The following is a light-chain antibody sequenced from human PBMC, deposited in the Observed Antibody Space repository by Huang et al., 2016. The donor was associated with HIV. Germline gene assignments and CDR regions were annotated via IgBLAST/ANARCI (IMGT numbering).Light chain of an antibody. V-gene: IGKV1-6*01. Sequence: AIQMTQSPASLSASVGDRVTITCRASQDIGNDLGWYQQRLGKAPKLLVSTASHLQSGGPTRVTGSGAGTHFTLTISGLQPEDVATYYCLQDYTYPWTFGQGTKVEI. J-gene: IGKJ1*01. CDR1: QDIGND. CDR3: LQDYTYPWT. CDR2: TAS.